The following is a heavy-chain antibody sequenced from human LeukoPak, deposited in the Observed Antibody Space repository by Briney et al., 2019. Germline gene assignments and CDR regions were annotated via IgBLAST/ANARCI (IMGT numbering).Heavy chain of an antibody. J-gene: IGHJ1*01. Sequence: PGGSLRLSCAASGFTFSSYSMNWVRQAPGRGLEWVSSISSSSSYIYYADSVKGRFTISRDNAKNSLYLQMNSLRAEDTAVYYCASYISSWTGYFQHWGQGTLVTVSS. CDR2: ISSSSSYI. CDR1: GFTFSSYS. CDR3: ASYISSWTGYFQH. V-gene: IGHV3-21*01. D-gene: IGHD6-13*01.